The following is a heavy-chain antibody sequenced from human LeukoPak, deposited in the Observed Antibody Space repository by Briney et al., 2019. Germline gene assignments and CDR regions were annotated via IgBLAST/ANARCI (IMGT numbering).Heavy chain of an antibody. J-gene: IGHJ3*02. Sequence: SETLSLTCTVSGGSISSTSYYWGWIRQPPGKGLEWIGTVFYSGSAYYNPSLKSRVPISVDTSKNQFSLKLSSVTAADTAVYYCAGRWNYKDAFDIWGQGTMVTVSS. CDR1: GGSISSTSYY. V-gene: IGHV4-39*01. D-gene: IGHD1-7*01. CDR2: VFYSGSA. CDR3: AGRWNYKDAFDI.